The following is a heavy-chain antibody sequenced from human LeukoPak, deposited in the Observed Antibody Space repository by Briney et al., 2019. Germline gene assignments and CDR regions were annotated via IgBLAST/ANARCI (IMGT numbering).Heavy chain of an antibody. D-gene: IGHD3-22*01. J-gene: IGHJ4*02. CDR3: AKGMGSSGYYPLDY. V-gene: IGHV3-20*04. CDR1: GFTFDAHG. Sequence: GGSLRLSCAASGFTFDAHGMSWVRHAPGKWLEWVSGRNWNGGHTGYADSVKGRFNISRDNAKNSLYLQMNSLRVEDTALYYCAKGMGSSGYYPLDYWGQGTLVSVPS. CDR2: RNWNGGHT.